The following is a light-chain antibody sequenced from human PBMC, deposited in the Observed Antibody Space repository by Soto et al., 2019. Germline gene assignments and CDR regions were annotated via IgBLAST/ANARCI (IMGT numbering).Light chain of an antibody. Sequence: PASVSGSPGQSITISCTGTSNTIGGYNVVSWYQQHPGTAPKVIIYEGIKRPSGVSNRFSGSISGSTASLTISGLQAEDEADYYCCSYVGATTYVFGTGTKVTVL. V-gene: IGLV2-23*01. CDR2: EGI. CDR1: SNTIGGYNV. J-gene: IGLJ1*01. CDR3: CSYVGATTYV.